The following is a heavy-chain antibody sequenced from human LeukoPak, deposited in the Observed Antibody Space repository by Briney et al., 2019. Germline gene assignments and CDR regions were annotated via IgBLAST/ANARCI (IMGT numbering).Heavy chain of an antibody. CDR3: ARTRRETSGTYNPDY. CDR2: IDWDDDK. V-gene: IGHV2-70*17. J-gene: IGHJ4*02. D-gene: IGHD1-26*01. CDR1: GFSLSTSGVC. Sequence: SGPALVKPTQTLTLTCTFSGFSLSTSGVCVSWIRQPPGKALEWLARIDWDDDKFYSTSLKTRLTISKDTSKNQVVLRMTNMDPVDTATYYCARTRRETSGTYNPDYWGQGTLATVSS.